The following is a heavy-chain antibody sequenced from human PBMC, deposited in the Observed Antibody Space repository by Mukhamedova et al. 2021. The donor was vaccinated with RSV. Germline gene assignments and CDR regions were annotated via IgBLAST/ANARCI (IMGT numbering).Heavy chain of an antibody. V-gene: IGHV3-9*01. D-gene: IGHD3-22*01. CDR2: ISWNSGSI. J-gene: IGHJ3*02. CDR3: VKDSAYYYDSSGYFYDAFDI. Sequence: GLAWVSGISWNSGSIGYADSVKGRFTISRDNAKNSPYLQMNSLRAEDTALYYCVKDSAYYYDSSGYFYDAFDIWGQGTLVTVSS.